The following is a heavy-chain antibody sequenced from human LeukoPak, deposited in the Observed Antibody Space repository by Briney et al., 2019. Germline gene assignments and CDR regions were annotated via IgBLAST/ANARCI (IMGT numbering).Heavy chain of an antibody. J-gene: IGHJ4*02. CDR2: IGHIGSSM. V-gene: IGHV3-11*01. CDR1: GFTFSDNF. CDR3: ARGMGYNID. D-gene: IGHD1-14*01. Sequence: GGSLRLSCEASGFTFSDNFMSWIRQAPGKGLDWVSYIGHIGSSMYYADSVKGRFTMSRDNAKNSLYLQMNSLRAEDTAIYYCARGMGYNIDWGQGTLVTVSS.